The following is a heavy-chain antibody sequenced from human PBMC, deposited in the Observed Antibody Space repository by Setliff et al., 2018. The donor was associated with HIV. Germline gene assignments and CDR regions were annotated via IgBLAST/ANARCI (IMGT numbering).Heavy chain of an antibody. CDR3: ARDPRLDTVTDGGAFDI. CDR2: INPSGGST. Sequence: AASVKVSCKASGYTFTSYYMHWVRQAPGQGLEWMGIINPSGGSTSYAQKFQGRVTMTRDTSTSTVYMELSSLRSEDTAVYCCARDPRLDTVTDGGAFDIWGQGTMVTVSS. V-gene: IGHV1-46*01. J-gene: IGHJ3*02. D-gene: IGHD4-4*01. CDR1: GYTFTSYY.